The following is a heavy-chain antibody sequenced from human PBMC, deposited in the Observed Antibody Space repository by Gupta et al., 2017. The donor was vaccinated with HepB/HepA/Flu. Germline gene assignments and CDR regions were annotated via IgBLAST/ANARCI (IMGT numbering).Heavy chain of an antibody. V-gene: IGHV4-39*01. CDR1: GGSISSSSSY. J-gene: IGHJ5*02. Sequence: QLQLQESGPGLVKPSETLSPTCTVSGGSISSSSSYWGWIRQPPGKGLEWIGSIYYSGSTYYNPSLKSRVTISVDTSKNQFSLKLSSVTAADTAVYYCARRIAVAGTSWFDPWGQGTLVTVSS. CDR2: IYYSGST. CDR3: ARRIAVAGTSWFDP. D-gene: IGHD6-19*01.